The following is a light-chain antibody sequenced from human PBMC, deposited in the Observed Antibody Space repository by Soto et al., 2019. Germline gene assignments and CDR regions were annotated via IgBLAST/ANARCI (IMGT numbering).Light chain of an antibody. CDR2: EVS. CDR1: SSDVGGYNY. V-gene: IGLV2-14*01. J-gene: IGLJ3*02. Sequence: QSVLTQPASVSGSPGQSITISCTGTSSDVGGYNYVSWYQQHPSKAPKLMIYEVSNRPSGVSNRFSVSKSGNTASLTISGLQAEDEADYYCSSYTSSSTWVFGGGTKLTVL. CDR3: SSYTSSSTWV.